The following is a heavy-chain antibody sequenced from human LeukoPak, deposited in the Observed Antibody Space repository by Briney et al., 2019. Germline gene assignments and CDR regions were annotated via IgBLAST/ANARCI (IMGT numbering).Heavy chain of an antibody. D-gene: IGHD6-13*01. CDR1: GFTFSSYA. CDR2: ISSDGRNK. J-gene: IGHJ4*02. Sequence: GGSLRLSCAASGFTFSSYAMHWVRQAPGKGLEWVTVISSDGRNKYYADSVKGRFTISRDNSKNTLYLQMNSLRAEDTAVYYCARDSIAAAGNFDYWGQGTLVTVSS. V-gene: IGHV3-30*04. CDR3: ARDSIAAAGNFDY.